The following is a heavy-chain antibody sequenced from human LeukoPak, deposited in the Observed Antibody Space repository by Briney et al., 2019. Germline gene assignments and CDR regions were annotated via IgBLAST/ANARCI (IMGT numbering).Heavy chain of an antibody. CDR3: ATIYYDILTGNHLDY. V-gene: IGHV7-4-1*02. D-gene: IGHD3-9*01. CDR2: INTNTGNP. J-gene: IGHJ4*02. CDR1: GGTFSSYA. Sequence: ASVKVSCKASGGTFSSYAISWVRQAPGQGLEWMGWINTNTGNPTYAQGFTGRFVFSLDTSVSTAYLQISSLKAEDTAVYYCATIYYDILTGNHLDYWGQGTLVTVSS.